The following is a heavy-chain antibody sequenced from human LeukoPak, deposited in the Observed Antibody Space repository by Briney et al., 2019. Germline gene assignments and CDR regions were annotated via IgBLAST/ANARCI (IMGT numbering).Heavy chain of an antibody. CDR3: AKLKL. V-gene: IGHV3-23*01. J-gene: IGHJ4*02. Sequence: PGGSLRLSCAASGFTFSGDAMSWVRQAPGKGLEWVSAISGSGGGTYYADSVKGRFTISRENSKNTLYLQMNSLRAEDTAVDYCAKLKLWGQGTLVTVSS. CDR1: GFTFSGDA. CDR2: ISGSGGGT.